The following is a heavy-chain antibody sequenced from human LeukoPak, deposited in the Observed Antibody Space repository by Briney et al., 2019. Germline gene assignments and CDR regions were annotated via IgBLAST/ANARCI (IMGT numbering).Heavy chain of an antibody. D-gene: IGHD5-12*01. V-gene: IGHV4-39*07. J-gene: IGHJ5*02. CDR2: IYYSGST. CDR1: GGSISSSSYY. Sequence: KPSETLSLTCTVSGGSISSSSYYWGWVRQPPGKGLEWIGSIYYSGSTYYNPSLKSRVTISVDTSKNQFSLKLSSVTAADTAVYYCARDWRGYSGYDSMQNWFDPWGQGTLVTVSS. CDR3: ARDWRGYSGYDSMQNWFDP.